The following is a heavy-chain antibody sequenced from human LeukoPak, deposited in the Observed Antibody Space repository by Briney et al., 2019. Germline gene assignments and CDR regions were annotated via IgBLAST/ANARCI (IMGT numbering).Heavy chain of an antibody. CDR1: GFTFSSYA. CDR3: AKSEGIRDYYDSSGYYYDY. V-gene: IGHV3-23*01. CDR2: ISSSGGST. D-gene: IGHD3-22*01. J-gene: IGHJ4*02. Sequence: GGSLRLSCAASGFTFSSYAMSWVRQAPGKGLEWVSAISSSGGSTYYADSVKGRFTISRDNSKNTLYLQMNSLRAEDTAVYYCAKSEGIRDYYDSSGYYYDYWGQGTLVTVSS.